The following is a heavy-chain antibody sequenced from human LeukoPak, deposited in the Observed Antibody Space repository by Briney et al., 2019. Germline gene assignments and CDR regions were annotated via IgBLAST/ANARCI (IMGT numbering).Heavy chain of an antibody. J-gene: IGHJ4*02. D-gene: IGHD5-12*01. CDR1: GFTFSSYA. V-gene: IGHV3-23*01. CDR3: SRAGVATTPYYFDY. Sequence: GGSLRLSCAASGFTFSSYAMNWVRQAPGKGLEWISSISGSGDNTYYADSVKGRFTISRDNSKNSLYLQTNGLKTEDTAVYYCSRAGVATTPYYFDYWGQGTLVTVSS. CDR2: ISGSGDNT.